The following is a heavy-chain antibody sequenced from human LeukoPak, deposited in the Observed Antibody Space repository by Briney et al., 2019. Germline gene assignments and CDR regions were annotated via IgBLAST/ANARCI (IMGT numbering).Heavy chain of an antibody. J-gene: IGHJ4*02. V-gene: IGHV4-61*01. CDR3: ANLLGPWYIDF. Sequence: SETLSLTCTVSGGSVSSTTNYWSWVRQPPGKGPEWIGYMHYSGSTNYNPSLKSRVTISLDTSKNQFSLNLSSVTAADTAVYYCANLLGPWYIDFWGQGILVTVSS. CDR1: GGSVSSTTNY. CDR2: MHYSGST. D-gene: IGHD1-14*01.